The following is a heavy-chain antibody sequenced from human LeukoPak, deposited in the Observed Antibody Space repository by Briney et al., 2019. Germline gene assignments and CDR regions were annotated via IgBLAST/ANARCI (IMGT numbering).Heavy chain of an antibody. Sequence: GASVKVSCKASGYTFTSYDINWVRQATGQGLEWMGWMNPNSGNTGYAQKFQGRVTMTRNTSISTAYMELSSLRSEDTAVYYCAYDTSGYHLYFDYWGQGTLVTVSS. J-gene: IGHJ4*02. CDR3: AYDTSGYHLYFDY. V-gene: IGHV1-8*01. CDR2: MNPNSGNT. CDR1: GYTFTSYD. D-gene: IGHD3-22*01.